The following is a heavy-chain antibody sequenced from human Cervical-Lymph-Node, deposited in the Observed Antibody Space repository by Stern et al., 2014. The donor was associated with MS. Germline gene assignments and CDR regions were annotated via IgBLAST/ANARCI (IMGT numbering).Heavy chain of an antibody. CDR1: GFTFNYAW. D-gene: IGHD1-14*01. V-gene: IGHV3-15*01. J-gene: IGHJ4*02. Sequence: EVQLVESGGGLVKPGGSLRLSCGASGFTFNYAWMSWVRQATGKGLEWVGRIKIKTDGGTTDYAAPVKGRFTISRDDSNNTLYLQMNSLKTEDTAVYYCATDMVTGLDYWGQGTLVTVSS. CDR3: ATDMVTGLDY. CDR2: IKIKTDGGTT.